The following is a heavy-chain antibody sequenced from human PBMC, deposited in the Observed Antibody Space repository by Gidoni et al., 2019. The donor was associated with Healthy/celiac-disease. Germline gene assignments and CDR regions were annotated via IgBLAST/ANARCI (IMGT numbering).Heavy chain of an antibody. CDR2: ISYDGSNK. Sequence: QVQLVESGGGVVQPGRSLRLACAASGFTFSSYARHWVRQAPGKGLEWVAVISYDGSNKYYADSVKGRFTISRDNSKNTLYLQMNSLRAEDTAVYYCARARYSSGWYVGYWGQGTLVTVSS. V-gene: IGHV3-30*01. CDR3: ARARYSSGWYVGY. J-gene: IGHJ4*02. CDR1: GFTFSSYA. D-gene: IGHD6-19*01.